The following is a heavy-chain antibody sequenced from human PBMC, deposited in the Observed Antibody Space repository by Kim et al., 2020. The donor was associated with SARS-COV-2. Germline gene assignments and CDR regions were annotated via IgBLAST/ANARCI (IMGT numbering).Heavy chain of an antibody. CDR3: LGGYYFDY. CDR2: GNGNT. D-gene: IGHD2-15*01. V-gene: IGHV1-3*01. Sequence: GNGNTIYSQKFQGRVPFTTDTSASTAYMELSSLRSEDSAVYYCLGGYYFDYWGQGTLVTVSS. J-gene: IGHJ4*02.